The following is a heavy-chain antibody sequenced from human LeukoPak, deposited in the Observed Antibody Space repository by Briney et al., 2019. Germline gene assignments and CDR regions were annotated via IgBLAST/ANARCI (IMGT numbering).Heavy chain of an antibody. CDR1: VFTFDNYA. Sequence: PGGSLRLSCAASVFTFDNYAMNWVRQAPGKGLEWVSTFRYRGGYTDYADSVKGRFTISRDSSKTTLFLQMNTLRAEDTAVYYCARSPPTETAGYYLYFHLWGRGTLVTVSS. CDR2: FRYRGGYT. J-gene: IGHJ2*01. V-gene: IGHV3-23*01. CDR3: ARSPPTETAGYYLYFHL. D-gene: IGHD4-17*01.